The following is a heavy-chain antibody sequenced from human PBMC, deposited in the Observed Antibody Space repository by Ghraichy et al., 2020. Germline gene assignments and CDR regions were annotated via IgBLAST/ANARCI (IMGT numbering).Heavy chain of an antibody. D-gene: IGHD3/OR15-3a*01. CDR3: ARDWTTMHYYMDV. V-gene: IGHV3-74*01. CDR1: GFTFSNYW. Sequence: GESLRLSCAASGFTFSNYWMHWVRQVPGKGLVWISRINGDGSSSIYADSVKGRFTISRDNAKNTLYLQINSLRAEDTAVYYCARDWTTMHYYMDVWGKGTTVTVSS. CDR2: INGDGSSS. J-gene: IGHJ6*03.